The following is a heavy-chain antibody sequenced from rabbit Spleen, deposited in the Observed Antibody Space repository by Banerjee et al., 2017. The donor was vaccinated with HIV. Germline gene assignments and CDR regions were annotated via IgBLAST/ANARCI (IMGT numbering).Heavy chain of an antibody. CDR3: ARDTSSSFSSYGMDL. Sequence: QSLEESGGGLVQPEGSLTLTCTASGISFSSSDYMCWVRQAPGKGLEWIACIDAGSSGFTYHASWAKGRFTISKTSSTTVTLQMTSLTAADTATYFCARDTSSSFSSYGMDLWGQGTLVTVS. V-gene: IGHV1S40*01. CDR1: GISFSSSDY. J-gene: IGHJ6*01. D-gene: IGHD1-1*01. CDR2: IDAGSSGFT.